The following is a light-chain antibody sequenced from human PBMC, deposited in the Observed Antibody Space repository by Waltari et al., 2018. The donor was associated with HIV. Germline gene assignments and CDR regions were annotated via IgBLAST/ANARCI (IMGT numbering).Light chain of an antibody. V-gene: IGLV3-21*02. CDR1: NIGTKN. J-gene: IGLJ3*02. Sequence: SYVLTQPPSVSVAPGQTARITRGGNNIGTKNMHWYQQRPGQAPVLVVSDDSDRPSDIPERFSGSNSANTATLSISRVEAGDEADYYCQVWDYNSDRWVFGGGTKLTVL. CDR2: DDS. CDR3: QVWDYNSDRWV.